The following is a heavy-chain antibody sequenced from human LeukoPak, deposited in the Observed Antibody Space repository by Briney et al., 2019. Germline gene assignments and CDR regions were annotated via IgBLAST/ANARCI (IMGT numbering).Heavy chain of an antibody. CDR2: IIGNSVTI. V-gene: IGHV3-48*02. Sequence: GGSLRLSFAASGFPFSSNSMSWGRRAPGKGLEWGSYIIGNSVTIYYADSVKGRFTISRDNAKNSLFLQMNSLTDEDTALYYCARRGYCSVDDCFPFDYWGQGSLVTVSS. J-gene: IGHJ4*02. CDR3: ARRGYCSVDDCFPFDY. CDR1: GFPFSSNS. D-gene: IGHD2-15*01.